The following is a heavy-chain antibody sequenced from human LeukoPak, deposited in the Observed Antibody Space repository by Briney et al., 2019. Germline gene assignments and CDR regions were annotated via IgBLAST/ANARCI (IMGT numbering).Heavy chain of an antibody. CDR2: IYFSGST. V-gene: IGHV4-39*01. CDR3: GGFRQGGATTFYY. D-gene: IGHD1-26*01. J-gene: IGHJ4*02. CDR1: NGSISSSVYY. Sequence: SETLSLTCTVSNGSISSSVYYWGWIRQPPGKGLEWIANIYFSGSTYSNPSLKSRVTISVDTSKNQFSLKLNSVTAADTAVYFWGGFRQGGATTFYYWGKGTLVPVPP.